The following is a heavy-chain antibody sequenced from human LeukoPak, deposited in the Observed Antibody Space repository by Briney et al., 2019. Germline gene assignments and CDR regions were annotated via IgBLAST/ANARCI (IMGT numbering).Heavy chain of an antibody. D-gene: IGHD2-15*01. CDR2: ISSSGSTI. CDR1: GFTFSDYY. J-gene: IGHJ3*02. V-gene: IGHV3-11*04. CDR3: ARGPGIVVVVAGPGAFDI. Sequence: GGSLRLSCAASGFTFSDYYMSWIRQAPGKGLKWVSYISSSGSTIYYADSVKGRFTISRDNAKNSLYLQMNSLRAEDTAVYYCARGPGIVVVVAGPGAFDIWGQGTMVTVSS.